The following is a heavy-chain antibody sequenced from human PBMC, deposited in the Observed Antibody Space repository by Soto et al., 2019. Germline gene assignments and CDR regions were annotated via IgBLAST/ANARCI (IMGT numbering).Heavy chain of an antibody. D-gene: IGHD3-22*01. V-gene: IGHV4-61*01. Sequence: QVQLQESGPGLVKPSETLSLTCTVSGGSVSSGNYYWSWIRQPPGKGLEWIGYIFYSGSTYYNPSLKSRVTISVDTSKNQFSLKLSSMTAADTAVYYCARYDSSGGRAFDICGQGTMVTVSS. CDR2: IFYSGST. CDR3: ARYDSSGGRAFDI. CDR1: GGSVSSGNYY. J-gene: IGHJ3*02.